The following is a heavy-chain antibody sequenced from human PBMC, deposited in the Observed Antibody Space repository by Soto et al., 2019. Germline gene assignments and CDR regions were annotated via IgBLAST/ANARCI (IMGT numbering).Heavy chain of an antibody. V-gene: IGHV4-61*05. J-gene: IGHJ4*02. CDR1: GDSISSNTYS. CDR3: ARRWGRTFDY. Sequence: SETLSLTCTVSGDSISSNTYSWGWIRQPPGKGLEWIGYIYYSGSTNYNPSLKSRVTIPVDTSKNQFSLKLSSVTAADTAVYYCARRWGRTFDYWGQGTLVTVSS. CDR2: IYYSGST. D-gene: IGHD7-27*01.